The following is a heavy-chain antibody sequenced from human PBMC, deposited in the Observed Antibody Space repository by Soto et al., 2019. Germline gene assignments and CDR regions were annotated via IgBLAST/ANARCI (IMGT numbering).Heavy chain of an antibody. CDR2: ISYDGSNK. V-gene: IGHV3-30-3*01. D-gene: IGHD3-22*01. CDR3: ARSYYYDSSGQEENTFDY. CDR1: GFAFNTYT. J-gene: IGHJ4*02. Sequence: GGSLRLSCAASGFAFNTYTMNWVRQAPGKGLEWVAVISYDGSNKYYADSVKGRLTISRDNSKNTLYLQMNSLRAEDTAVYYCARSYYYDSSGQEENTFDYWGQGTLVTVSS.